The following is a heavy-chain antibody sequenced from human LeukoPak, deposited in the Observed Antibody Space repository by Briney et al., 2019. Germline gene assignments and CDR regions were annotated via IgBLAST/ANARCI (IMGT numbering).Heavy chain of an antibody. CDR3: ARGQWVAVETGAFDI. V-gene: IGHV1-18*01. CDR2: ISAYNGNT. D-gene: IGHD6-19*01. Sequence: ASVKVSCKASGYTFTSYGISWVRQAPGQGLEWMGWISAYNGNTNYAQKLQGRVTMTTDTSTSTAYMELRSLRSDDTAVYYCARGQWVAVETGAFDIWGQGTMVTVSS. CDR1: GYTFTSYG. J-gene: IGHJ3*02.